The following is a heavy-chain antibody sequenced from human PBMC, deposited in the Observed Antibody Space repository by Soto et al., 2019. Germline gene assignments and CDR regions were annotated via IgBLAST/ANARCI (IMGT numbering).Heavy chain of an antibody. Sequence: ASVKVSCKASGYTFTSYDIHWVRQATGQGLEWTGWMNPNSGNTGYAQKFQGRVTMTRNTSISTAYMELSSLRSEDTAVYYCARRSKYYDFWTYKTQGMDVGGQGTTVTVSS. V-gene: IGHV1-8*01. D-gene: IGHD3-3*01. CDR3: ARRSKYYDFWTYKTQGMDV. CDR2: MNPNSGNT. CDR1: GYTFTSYD. J-gene: IGHJ6*02.